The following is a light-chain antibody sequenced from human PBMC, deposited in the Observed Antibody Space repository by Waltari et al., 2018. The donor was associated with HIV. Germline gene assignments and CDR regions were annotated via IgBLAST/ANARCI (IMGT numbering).Light chain of an antibody. CDR2: DSN. Sequence: QSVLTQPPSVSAAPGQKVTISCSGSSSNIGNNYVSWYQQLPRTAPKLPIYDSNRRASGIPDRFSSSNSGNTATLTSGGTQAMDEADYYCQAWDSSAVVFGGGTKLTVL. CDR1: SSNIGNNY. V-gene: IGLV1-51*01. CDR3: QAWDSSAVV. J-gene: IGLJ2*01.